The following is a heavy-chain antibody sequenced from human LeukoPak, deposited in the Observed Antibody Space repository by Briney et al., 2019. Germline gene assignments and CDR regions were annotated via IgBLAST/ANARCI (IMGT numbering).Heavy chain of an antibody. CDR2: IYYSGST. D-gene: IGHD2-8*01. CDR1: GGSISSSSYY. CDR3: ARGKRDIVVLVYATNLYYFDY. Sequence: SETLSLTCTVSGGSISSSSYYWGWIRQPPGKGLEWIGSIYYSGSTYYNPSLKSRVTISVDTSKNQFSLELSSVTAADTAVYYCARGKRDIVVLVYATNLYYFDYWGQGTLVTVSS. J-gene: IGHJ4*02. V-gene: IGHV4-39*07.